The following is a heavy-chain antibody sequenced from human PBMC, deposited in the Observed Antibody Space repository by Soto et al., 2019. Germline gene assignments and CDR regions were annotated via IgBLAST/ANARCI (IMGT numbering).Heavy chain of an antibody. Sequence: QVQLQESGPGLVKPSHTRSLTGTVSSGSINSGLYYLTWILQHPGKCLECLGYIYSRGNTYYTPSIKSRVDITVDTSKNQFSLRVSSVTAADTAVYYCARARSGSYFVLEYWGQGAQVTVSP. CDR3: ARARSGSYFVLEY. D-gene: IGHD3-10*01. J-gene: IGHJ4*02. V-gene: IGHV4-31*03. CDR1: SGSINSGLYY. CDR2: IYSRGNT.